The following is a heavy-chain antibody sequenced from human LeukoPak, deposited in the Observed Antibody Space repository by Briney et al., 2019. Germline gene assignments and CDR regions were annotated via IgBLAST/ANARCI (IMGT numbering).Heavy chain of an antibody. CDR2: IVVGSGNT. J-gene: IGHJ4*02. Sequence: ASVKVSCKASGFTFTSSAVQWVRQARGQRLEWIGWIVVGSGNTNYAQKFQERVTITRDMSTSTAYMELSSLRSEDTAVYYCAAFSGETFGETAMLYYFDYWGQGTLVTVSS. V-gene: IGHV1-58*01. CDR1: GFTFTSSA. D-gene: IGHD3-10*01. CDR3: AAFSGETFGETAMLYYFDY.